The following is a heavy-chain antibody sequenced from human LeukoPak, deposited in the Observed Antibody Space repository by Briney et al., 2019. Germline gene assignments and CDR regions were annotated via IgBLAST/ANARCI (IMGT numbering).Heavy chain of an antibody. CDR2: ISYDGSNK. D-gene: IGHD3-10*01. J-gene: IGHJ4*02. CDR1: GFTFSSYG. CDR3: VEDRVGVTYTFDY. Sequence: GRSLRLSCVASGFTFSSYGMHWVRQAPGKGLEWVAVISYDGSNKYYADSVKGRFTISRDNSKNTLYLQMNSLRAEDTAVYYCVEDRVGVTYTFDYWGQGTLVTVSS. V-gene: IGHV3-30*18.